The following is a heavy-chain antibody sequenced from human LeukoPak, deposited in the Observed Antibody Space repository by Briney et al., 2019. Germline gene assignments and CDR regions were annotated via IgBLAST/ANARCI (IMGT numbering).Heavy chain of an antibody. Sequence: GGSLRLSCAASGFTFSSYSMNWVRQAPGKGLEWVSSISSSSSYIYYADSVKGRFTISRDNAKNSLYLQMYSLRAEDTAVYYCARDEYQLPHFDYWGQGTLVTVSS. D-gene: IGHD2-2*01. CDR1: GFTFSSYS. CDR3: ARDEYQLPHFDY. V-gene: IGHV3-21*01. J-gene: IGHJ4*02. CDR2: ISSSSSYI.